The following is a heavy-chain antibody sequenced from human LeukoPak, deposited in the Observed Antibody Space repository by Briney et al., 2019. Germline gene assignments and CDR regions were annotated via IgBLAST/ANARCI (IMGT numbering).Heavy chain of an antibody. CDR2: IYYSGST. V-gene: IGHV4-59*01. D-gene: IGHD3-10*01. J-gene: IGHJ5*02. Sequence: SETLSLTCTVSGGSISSYYWSWIRQPPWKGLEWIGYIYYSGSTNYNPSLKSRVTISVDTSKNQFSLKLSSVTAADTAVYYCARSGYYYGSGSRRYWFDPWGQGTLVTVSS. CDR3: ARSGYYYGSGSRRYWFDP. CDR1: GGSISSYY.